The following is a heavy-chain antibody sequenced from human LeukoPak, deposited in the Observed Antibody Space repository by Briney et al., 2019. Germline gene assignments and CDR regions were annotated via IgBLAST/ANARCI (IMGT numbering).Heavy chain of an antibody. D-gene: IGHD3-22*01. Sequence: GGSLRLSCAASGFTFDDYAMHWVRQAPGKGLECVSGISWNSGSIGYADSVRGRFTISRDNAKNSLYLQMNSLRAEDTALYYCAKDYYYDSSGYFEYWGQGTLVTVSS. CDR1: GFTFDDYA. CDR2: ISWNSGSI. CDR3: AKDYYYDSSGYFEY. J-gene: IGHJ4*02. V-gene: IGHV3-9*01.